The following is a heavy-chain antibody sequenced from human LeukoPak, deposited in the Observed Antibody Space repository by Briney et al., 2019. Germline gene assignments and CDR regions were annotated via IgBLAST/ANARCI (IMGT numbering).Heavy chain of an antibody. CDR3: ARARFGYQLLRHFGYYYYMDV. D-gene: IGHD2-2*01. CDR2: INSDGSST. Sequence: GGSLRLSCAASGFTFSSYWMHWVRQAPGKGLVWVSRINSDGSSTSYADSVKGRFTISRDNAKNTLYLQMNSLRAEDTAVYYCARARFGYQLLRHFGYYYYMDVWGKGTTVTISS. CDR1: GFTFSSYW. V-gene: IGHV3-74*01. J-gene: IGHJ6*03.